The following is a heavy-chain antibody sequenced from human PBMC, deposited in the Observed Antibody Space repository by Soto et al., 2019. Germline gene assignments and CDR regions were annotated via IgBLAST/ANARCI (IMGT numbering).Heavy chain of an antibody. J-gene: IGHJ4*02. Sequence: SETLSLTCTVSGGSISSYYWSWIRQPPGKGLEWIGYIYYSGSTNYNPSLKSRVTISVDTSKNQFSLKLSSVTAADTAVYYCATNYYGSGSYITLDYWGQGTLVTVSS. CDR2: IYYSGST. CDR1: GGSISSYY. V-gene: IGHV4-59*01. CDR3: ATNYYGSGSYITLDY. D-gene: IGHD3-10*01.